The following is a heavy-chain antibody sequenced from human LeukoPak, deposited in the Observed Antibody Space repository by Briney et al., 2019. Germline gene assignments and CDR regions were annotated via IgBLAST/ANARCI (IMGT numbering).Heavy chain of an antibody. CDR1: AGSIDSGGYF. J-gene: IGHJ4*02. CDR2: INHSGST. Sequence: SETLSLTCTVSAGSIDSGGYFWTWVRQHPGEGLEWIGEINHSGSTNYNPSLKSRVTISVGTSKNQFSLKLSSVTAADTAVYYCARSYYDSSGYYSYFDYWGQGTLVTVSS. CDR3: ARSYYDSSGYYSYFDY. V-gene: IGHV4-31*03. D-gene: IGHD3-22*01.